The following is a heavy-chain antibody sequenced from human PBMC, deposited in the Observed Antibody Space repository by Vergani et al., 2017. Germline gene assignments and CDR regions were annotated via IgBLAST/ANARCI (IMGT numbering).Heavy chain of an antibody. CDR1: GVNFRSYA. Sequence: QAQLVQSGADVKTPGSSVKVSCKASGVNFRSYAISWVRQAPGQGLEWMGGIIPIFRTANYAQKFQGRVTITADESTSTDYMELSSLRSEDTAVYYCARENFGPAAVQLRVYYFDYWGQGTLVTVSS. CDR2: IIPIFRTA. J-gene: IGHJ4*02. CDR3: ARENFGPAAVQLRVYYFDY. V-gene: IGHV1-69*01. D-gene: IGHD2-2*02.